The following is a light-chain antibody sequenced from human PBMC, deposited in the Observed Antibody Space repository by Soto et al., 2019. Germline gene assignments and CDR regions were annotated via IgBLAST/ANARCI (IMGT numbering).Light chain of an antibody. CDR3: QQYNNWPPWT. CDR2: DAS. Sequence: DIVMTQSPATLSVSPGEGATLSCEASQSVGGNLAWYQQRPGQAPILLIYDASTRAPGIPARFSGSGSGTEFTLTISSLQSEDFAVYYCQQYNNWPPWTFGQGTKVDIK. V-gene: IGKV3-15*01. CDR1: QSVGGN. J-gene: IGKJ1*01.